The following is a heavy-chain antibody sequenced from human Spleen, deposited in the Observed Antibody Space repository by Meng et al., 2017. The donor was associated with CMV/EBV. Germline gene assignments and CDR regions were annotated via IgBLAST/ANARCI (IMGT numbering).Heavy chain of an antibody. D-gene: IGHD1/OR15-1a*01. Sequence: TVSGGSISSGGYYWTWFRQHPGEGLEWIGYIYYSGNTYYNPSLQGRLSISVDTSRNQFSLNLDSVTAADTAVYYCARGNWNTYRCLDYWGQGTLVTVSS. CDR1: GGSISSGGYY. CDR3: ARGNWNTYRCLDY. J-gene: IGHJ4*02. CDR2: IYYSGNT. V-gene: IGHV4-31*02.